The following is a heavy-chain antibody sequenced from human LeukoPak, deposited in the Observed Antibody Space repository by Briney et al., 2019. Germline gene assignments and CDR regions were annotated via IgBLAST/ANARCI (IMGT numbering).Heavy chain of an antibody. J-gene: IGHJ4*02. D-gene: IGHD3-22*01. CDR1: GGSISSYY. CDR2: IYYSGST. CDR3: ARADYYDSSGYYSYTFDY. V-gene: IGHV4-59*01. Sequence: SETLSLTCTVSGGSISSYYWSWIRQPPGKGLEWIGYIYYSGSTNYNPSLKSRVTISVDTSKNQFSLKLSSVTAADTAVYYCARADYYDSSGYYSYTFDYWGQGTLVTVSS.